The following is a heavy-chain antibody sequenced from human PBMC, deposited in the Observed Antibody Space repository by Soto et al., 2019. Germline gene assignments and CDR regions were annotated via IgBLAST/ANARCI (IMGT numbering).Heavy chain of an antibody. CDR2: IYYIGST. Sequence: QVHLQESGPGLVKPSETLSLTCTVSDVSVRSNTYYWTWIRQPPGKGLEWIAYIYYIGSTNYNPSLKSRVTISVDTSKNQFALKPSSVTAADTAVYYCARRRYYDTVDAFDIWGQGTMVTVSS. CDR1: DVSVRSNTYY. V-gene: IGHV4-61*01. D-gene: IGHD3-22*01. J-gene: IGHJ3*02. CDR3: ARRRYYDTVDAFDI.